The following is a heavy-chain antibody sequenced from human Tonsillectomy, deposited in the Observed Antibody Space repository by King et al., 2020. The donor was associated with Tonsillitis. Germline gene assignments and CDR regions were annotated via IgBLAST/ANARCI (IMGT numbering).Heavy chain of an antibody. D-gene: IGHD3-9*01. CDR1: GYTFTSYG. CDR3: ARVSGDYEILTGFDN. V-gene: IGHV1-18*04. J-gene: IGHJ4*02. CDR2: ISTYNGNT. Sequence: VQLVESEAELKKPGASVKVSCKASGYTFTSYGISWVRQAPGQGLEWMGRISTYNGNTNYAQKVKGRVIMTTDTSTSTAYMELRSLRSDDTAVYYCARVSGDYEILTGFDNWGQGNLVTVSS.